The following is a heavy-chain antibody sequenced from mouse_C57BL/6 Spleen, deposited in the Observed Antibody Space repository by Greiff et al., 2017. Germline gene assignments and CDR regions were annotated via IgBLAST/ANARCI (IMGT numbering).Heavy chain of an antibody. V-gene: IGHV1-69*01. CDR1: GYTFTSYW. CDR3: ARSEAQATSFDY. J-gene: IGHJ2*01. D-gene: IGHD3-2*02. Sequence: FQLQQPGAELVMPGASVKLSCKASGYTFTSYWMPWVKQMPGQGLEWIGEIDPSDSYTNYNQKFKGKSTLTVDKSSSTAYMQLSSLTSEDSAVYYCARSEAQATSFDYWGKGTTLTVSS. CDR2: IDPSDSYT.